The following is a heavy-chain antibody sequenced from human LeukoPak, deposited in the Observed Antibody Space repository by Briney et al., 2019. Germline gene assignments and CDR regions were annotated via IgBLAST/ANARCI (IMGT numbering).Heavy chain of an antibody. CDR1: GGSFNNYA. CDR2: FIPILDTT. CDR3: ARSNDYDYHFNY. V-gene: IGHV1-69*05. Sequence: VASVKVSCKASGGSFNNYAVTWVRQAPGQGLEWMGGFIPILDTTNYAPNFQGRVTITTDESSTTAYMELSSLKWEDTALYYCARSNDYDYHFNYWGQGTLVTVSS. D-gene: IGHD5-12*01. J-gene: IGHJ4*02.